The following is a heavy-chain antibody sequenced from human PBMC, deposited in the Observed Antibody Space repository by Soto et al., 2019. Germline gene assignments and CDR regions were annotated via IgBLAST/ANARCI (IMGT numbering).Heavy chain of an antibody. Sequence: PGGSLRLSCAASGFTFSNAWMNWVRQAPGKGLEWVGRIKSKTDGGTTDYAAPVKGRFTISRDDSKNTLYLQMNSLKTEDTAVYYCTTTSIAAAGMFYYYYYYGMDVWGQGTTVT. V-gene: IGHV3-15*07. CDR2: IKSKTDGGTT. J-gene: IGHJ6*02. CDR1: GFTFSNAW. D-gene: IGHD6-13*01. CDR3: TTTSIAAAGMFYYYYYYGMDV.